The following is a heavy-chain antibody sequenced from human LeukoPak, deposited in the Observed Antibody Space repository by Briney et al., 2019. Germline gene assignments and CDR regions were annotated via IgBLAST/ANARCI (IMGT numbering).Heavy chain of an antibody. J-gene: IGHJ4*02. Sequence: GESLKISCKGSEYSFINYWIGWVGQMPGKGLEWMEILFPGDSDNRYSPSFQGQVTISADKSISTAYLQGSSLKASVTAMYYCARRGGVTFDYWGQGTVVTVST. D-gene: IGHD2-15*01. V-gene: IGHV5-51*01. CDR1: EYSFINYW. CDR3: ARRGGVTFDY. CDR2: LFPGDSDN.